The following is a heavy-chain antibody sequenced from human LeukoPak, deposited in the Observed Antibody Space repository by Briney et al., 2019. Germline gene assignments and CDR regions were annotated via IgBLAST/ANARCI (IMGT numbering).Heavy chain of an antibody. D-gene: IGHD6-13*01. CDR2: SDHSGNT. CDR1: GGSVTGYY. V-gene: IGHV4-34*01. CDR3: ARRGGSGSSSWYVDY. J-gene: IGHJ4*02. Sequence: SETLSLTCSVYGGSVTGYYWTWIRQSPGKGLEWIGESDHSGNTKYNPSLKSRVTISVDTSKNQFSLKLSSVTAADTAVYYCARRGGSGSSSWYVDYWGQGTLVTVSS.